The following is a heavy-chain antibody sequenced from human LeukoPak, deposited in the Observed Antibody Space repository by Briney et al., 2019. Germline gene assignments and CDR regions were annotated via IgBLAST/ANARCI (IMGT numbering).Heavy chain of an antibody. CDR3: ARVYDSSGYHAFDI. CDR1: GFTFSSYW. J-gene: IGHJ3*02. Sequence: GGSLRLSCAASGFTFSSYWMSWVRQAPGKGLEWVANIKQDGSEKYYVDSVKGRFTISRDNAKNSLYLQMNSLRAEDTAVYYCARVYDSSGYHAFDIWGQGTMVTVSS. D-gene: IGHD3-22*01. CDR2: IKQDGSEK. V-gene: IGHV3-7*01.